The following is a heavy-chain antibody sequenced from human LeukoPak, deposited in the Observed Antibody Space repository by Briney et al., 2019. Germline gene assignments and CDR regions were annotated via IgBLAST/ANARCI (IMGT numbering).Heavy chain of an antibody. CDR2: IYYSGST. D-gene: IGHD6-13*01. Sequence: SSETLSLTCTVSGGSISSSSYYWGWIRQPPGKGLEWIGSIYYSGSTYYNPSLKSRVTISVDTSKNQFSLKLSSVTAADTAVYYCARGRRGSSSWYPRYDYWGQGTLVTVSS. V-gene: IGHV4-39*07. J-gene: IGHJ4*02. CDR3: ARGRRGSSSWYPRYDY. CDR1: GGSISSSSYY.